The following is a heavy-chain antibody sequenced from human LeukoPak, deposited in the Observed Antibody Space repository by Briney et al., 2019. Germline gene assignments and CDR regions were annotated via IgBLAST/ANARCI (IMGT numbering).Heavy chain of an antibody. D-gene: IGHD2-15*01. CDR3: ARRDCRGGICYYFDY. CDR2: INPSDSGT. J-gene: IGHJ4*02. V-gene: IGHV5-51*01. CDR1: GYSFTNYW. Sequence: GESLKISCKGSGYSFTNYWIGWVRQMPGKGLEWMGIINPSDSGTKYSPSFQGQVTISADKSINTAYLQWSSLMASDTAIYFCARRDCRGGICYYFDYWGQGTLVTVSS.